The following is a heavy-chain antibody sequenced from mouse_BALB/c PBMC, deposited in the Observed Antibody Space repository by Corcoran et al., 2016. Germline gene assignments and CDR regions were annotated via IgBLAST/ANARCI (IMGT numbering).Heavy chain of an antibody. Sequence: EIQLQQSGPELMKPGASVKISCKASGYSFTSYYMHWVKQSHGKSLEWSGYIDPFNGGTSYNQKFKGKATLTVDKSSSTAYMHLSSLTSEDSAVYYCASGGDYDEDYYAMDYWGQGTSVTVSS. CDR2: IDPFNGGT. V-gene: IGHV1S135*01. CDR3: ASGGDYDEDYYAMDY. J-gene: IGHJ4*01. CDR1: GYSFTSYY. D-gene: IGHD2-4*01.